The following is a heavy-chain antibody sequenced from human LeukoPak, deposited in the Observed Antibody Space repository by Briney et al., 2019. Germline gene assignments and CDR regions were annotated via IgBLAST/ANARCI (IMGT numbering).Heavy chain of an antibody. Sequence: GASVKVSCKASGYTFTSYDINWVRQATGQGLEWMGWMNPNSGNTGYAQKFQGRVTMTRNTSISTAYMELSSLRSEDTAVYYCARHCNYYDSSGYPRDYGMDVWGQGTTVTVSS. D-gene: IGHD3-22*01. CDR1: GYTFTSYD. J-gene: IGHJ6*02. CDR2: MNPNSGNT. CDR3: ARHCNYYDSSGYPRDYGMDV. V-gene: IGHV1-8*01.